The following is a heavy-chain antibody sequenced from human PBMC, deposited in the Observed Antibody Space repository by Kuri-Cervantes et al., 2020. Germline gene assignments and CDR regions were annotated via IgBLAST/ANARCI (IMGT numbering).Heavy chain of an antibody. D-gene: IGHD1-14*01. V-gene: IGHV3-7*01. CDR1: GFTFSSYW. CDR3: ARGNRNTKDAFDI. Sequence: LSLTCVASGFTFSSYWMNWVRQAPGKGLEWVAIIKQDGSARYYADSVKGRFTISRDNVKNSLYLQVSSPRAEDTAVYYCARGNRNTKDAFDIWGQGTVVTVSS. J-gene: IGHJ3*02. CDR2: IKQDGSAR.